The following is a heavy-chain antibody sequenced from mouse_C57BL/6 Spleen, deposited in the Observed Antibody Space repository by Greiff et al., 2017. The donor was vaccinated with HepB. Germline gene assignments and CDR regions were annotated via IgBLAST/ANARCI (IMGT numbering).Heavy chain of an antibody. CDR2: IYPGSGNT. D-gene: IGHD1-1*01. CDR1: GYSFTSYY. V-gene: IGHV1-66*01. Sequence: VQLQQSGPELVKPGASVKISCKASGYSFTSYYIHWVKQRPGQGLEWIGWIYPGSGNTKYNEKFKGKATLTADTSSSTAYMQLSSLTSEDSAVYYCAGSASIYYYGSSYESAMDYWGQGTSVTVSS. J-gene: IGHJ4*01. CDR3: AGSASIYYYGSSYESAMDY.